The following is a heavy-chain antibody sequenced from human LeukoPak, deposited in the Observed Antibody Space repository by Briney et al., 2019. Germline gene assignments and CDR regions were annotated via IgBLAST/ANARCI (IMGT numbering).Heavy chain of an antibody. D-gene: IGHD5-18*01. CDR3: ARDGTGKYTASDAFDI. V-gene: IGHV3-48*04. J-gene: IGHJ3*02. CDR2: ISGNGGTT. CDR1: GFSFGSYG. Sequence: SGGSLRLSCAASGFSFGSYGLSWVRQAPGKGPQWVSYISGNGGTTHYADSVEGRFTISRDNAKNSLYLQMNSLRAEDTAVYYCARDGTGKYTASDAFDIWGQGTMVTVSS.